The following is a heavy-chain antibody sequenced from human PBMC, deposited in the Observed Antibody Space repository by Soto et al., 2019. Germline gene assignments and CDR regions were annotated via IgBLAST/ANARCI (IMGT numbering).Heavy chain of an antibody. CDR1: GFTFSSYA. J-gene: IGHJ4*02. CDR2: ISGSGGST. CDR3: AKDLKGNTVTTLIS. Sequence: PGGSLRLSCAASGFTFSSYAMSWVRQAPGKGLEWVSAISGSGGSTYYADSVKGRFTISRDNSKNTLYLQMNSLRAEDTAVYYCAKDLKGNTVTTLISWGQGTLVTVSS. D-gene: IGHD4-17*01. V-gene: IGHV3-23*01.